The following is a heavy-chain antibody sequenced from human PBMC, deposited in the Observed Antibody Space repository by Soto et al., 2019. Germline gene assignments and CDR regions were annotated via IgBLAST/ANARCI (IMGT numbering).Heavy chain of an antibody. Sequence: QLRLQESGPGLVKPSETLSLTCTVSGGSISSATSSFYWGWIRQSPGKGLEWLGNIYYTGTTDYNPCFNTRLTLSVDTSMSQFFLRLTSVSAGDTASYYCARHGDAARLGAFYIWGQGTKVAVSS. CDR2: IYYTGTT. D-gene: IGHD7-27*01. V-gene: IGHV4-39*01. CDR3: ARHGDAARLGAFYI. CDR1: GGSISSATSSFY. J-gene: IGHJ3*02.